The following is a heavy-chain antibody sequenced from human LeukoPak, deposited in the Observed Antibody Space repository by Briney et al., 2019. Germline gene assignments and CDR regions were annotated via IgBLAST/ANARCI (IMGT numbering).Heavy chain of an antibody. CDR2: MIPIFGTA. D-gene: IGHD3-16*01. CDR1: GGTFSSYA. CDR3: ARLEEDLTLGVAGYWFVP. V-gene: IGHV1-69*13. Sequence: ASVKVSCKASGGTFSSYAISWVRQAPGLGLEWMGGMIPIFGTANYAQKFQGRVTITADESTSTAYMELSSLRSEDTAVYYCARLEEDLTLGVAGYWFVPWGQGTLVTVS. J-gene: IGHJ5*02.